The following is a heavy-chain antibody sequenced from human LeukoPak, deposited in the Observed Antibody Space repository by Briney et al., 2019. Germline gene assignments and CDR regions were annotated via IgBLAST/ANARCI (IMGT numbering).Heavy chain of an antibody. J-gene: IGHJ4*02. CDR2: ISAYNGHT. D-gene: IGHD4-11*01. CDR1: GYSFTSFE. CDR3: ASGLQWPGFDY. Sequence: ASVKVSCKASGYSFTSFEVNWVRQVPGQGLEWMGWISAYNGHTKFAQKFQGRVTMTTDTSTTTAYLELRSLRSDDTAVYYCASGLQWPGFDYWGQGTPVTVSS. V-gene: IGHV1-18*01.